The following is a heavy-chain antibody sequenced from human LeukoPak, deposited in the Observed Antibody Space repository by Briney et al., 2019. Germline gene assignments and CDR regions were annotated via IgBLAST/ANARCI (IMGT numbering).Heavy chain of an antibody. Sequence: PGGSLRLSCAASGFTFSSYGMHWVRQAPGKGLEWVAVISYDGSNKYYADSVKGRFTISRDNSKNTLYLQMNSLRAEDTAVYYCARDPFASPGVTDAFDIWGQGTMVTVSS. CDR3: ARDPFASPGVTDAFDI. J-gene: IGHJ3*02. CDR1: GFTFSSYG. D-gene: IGHD5-18*01. V-gene: IGHV3-30*03. CDR2: ISYDGSNK.